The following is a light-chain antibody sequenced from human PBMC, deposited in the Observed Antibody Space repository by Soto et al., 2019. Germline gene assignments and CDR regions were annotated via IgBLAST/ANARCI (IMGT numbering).Light chain of an antibody. CDR2: VTS. Sequence: DSRIRQSPSSMSASVGDRGTITCRANQAFGKYIAWYQQKPGEVPRLLIHVTSTLQSGVPSRFSGSGSGKEFTLTISSLQPEDVATYYCQNYDSVPYTFGPGTKVDL. CDR3: QNYDSVPYT. V-gene: IGKV1-27*01. CDR1: QAFGKY. J-gene: IGKJ3*01.